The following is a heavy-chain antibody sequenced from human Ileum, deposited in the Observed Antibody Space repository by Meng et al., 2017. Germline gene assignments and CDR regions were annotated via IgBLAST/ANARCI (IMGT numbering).Heavy chain of an antibody. CDR3: AGGGMGHWLRTFGPYDYLSL. D-gene: IGHD3-16*01. J-gene: IGHJ3*01. Sequence: ASVKVSCKAAGYSLSDYYMHWVREAPGQGLEWMGIINPSGGSTKSAQKFQGRVTMTSDTSTSTVFMELTSLRSEDTAVYYCAGGGMGHWLRTFGPYDYLSLWGQGTRVTVSS. CDR1: GYSLSDYY. V-gene: IGHV1-46*01. CDR2: INPSGGST.